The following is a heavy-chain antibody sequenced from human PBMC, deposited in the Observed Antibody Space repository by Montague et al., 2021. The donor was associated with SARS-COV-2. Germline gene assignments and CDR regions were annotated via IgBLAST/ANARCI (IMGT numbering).Heavy chain of an antibody. D-gene: IGHD5-18*01. Sequence: SETLSLTCTVSGGSISNSIYYWDWIRQPPGKGLEWIGSIYYTENTHYNPSLKSRVTISIDTSKNQFSLKLSSVTAADTAVYYCARPGSGYSYGSGAFDYWGQGTLVTVSS. CDR2: IYYTENT. CDR3: ARPGSGYSYGSGAFDY. J-gene: IGHJ4*02. V-gene: IGHV4-39*01. CDR1: GGSISNSIYY.